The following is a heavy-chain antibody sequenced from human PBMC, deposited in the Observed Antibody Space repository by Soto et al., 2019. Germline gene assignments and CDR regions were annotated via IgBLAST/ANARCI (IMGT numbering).Heavy chain of an antibody. J-gene: IGHJ3*02. Sequence: QVQLQQWGAGLLKPSETLSLTCAVYGGSFSGYYWSWIRQPPGKGLEWIGEINHSGSTNYNPSLKSRVTISVDTSKNQFSLKLSSVTAADTAVYYCARGHYNWNYKGAFDIWGQGTMVTVSS. CDR1: GGSFSGYY. D-gene: IGHD1-7*01. CDR3: ARGHYNWNYKGAFDI. V-gene: IGHV4-34*01. CDR2: INHSGST.